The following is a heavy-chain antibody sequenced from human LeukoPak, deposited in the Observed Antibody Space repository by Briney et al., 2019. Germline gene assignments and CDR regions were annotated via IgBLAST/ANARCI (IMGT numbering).Heavy chain of an antibody. D-gene: IGHD1-1*01. V-gene: IGHV4-39*01. CDR3: ARHYERASYFDY. Sequence: SQTLSLTCTVSGGSISGSSYYWGCIRPPPGKWLEWIGSIYYIGSTYYNSSFKSGVTISVDTSKNQFSLKLSSVTAADTAVYYCARHYERASYFDYWGQGTLVTVSS. CDR1: GGSISGSSYY. J-gene: IGHJ4*02. CDR2: IYYIGST.